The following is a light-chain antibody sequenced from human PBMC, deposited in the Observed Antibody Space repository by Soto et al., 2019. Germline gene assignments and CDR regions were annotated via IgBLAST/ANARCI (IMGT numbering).Light chain of an antibody. CDR2: GAS. CDR1: QSVNSNY. V-gene: IGKV3-20*01. J-gene: IGKJ2*01. Sequence: EIVLTQSPGTLSLSPGDRATLSCRASQSVNSNYLAWYQHKPGQAPRLLIYGASSRATGVSDRFSGSGSGTDVTLTVSRLEPEDFAVYYCQQYGTSPPYTFGQGTKLEIK. CDR3: QQYGTSPPYT.